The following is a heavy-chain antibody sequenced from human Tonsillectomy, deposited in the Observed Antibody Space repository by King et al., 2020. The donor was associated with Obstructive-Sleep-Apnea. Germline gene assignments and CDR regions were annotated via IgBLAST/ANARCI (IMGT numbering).Heavy chain of an antibody. Sequence: VQLVESGGGLVQPGGSLRLSCAASGFTFSSYAMSWVRQAPGKGLEWVSAISGSGGSAYYADSVKGRFTISRDNSKNTLYLQMNSLRAEDTAVYYCAKNKDIVVVPAAFGFDPWGQGTLVTVSS. CDR2: ISGSGGSA. D-gene: IGHD2-2*01. J-gene: IGHJ5*02. V-gene: IGHV3-23*04. CDR3: AKNKDIVVVPAAFGFDP. CDR1: GFTFSSYA.